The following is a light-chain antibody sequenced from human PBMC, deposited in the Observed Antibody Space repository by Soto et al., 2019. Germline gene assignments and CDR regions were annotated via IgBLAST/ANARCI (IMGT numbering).Light chain of an antibody. CDR3: QQYRRSQIT. CDR1: QSVSSR. Sequence: EMVLTQCPGTLSLSTGERATLSCRASQSVSSRLAWYQQKPGQAPRLLISGASSRATGIPDRFSGSGSATDFTLTTSRLEHEDFALYYCQQYRRSQITFGQGTRME. CDR2: GAS. J-gene: IGKJ5*01. V-gene: IGKV3-20*01.